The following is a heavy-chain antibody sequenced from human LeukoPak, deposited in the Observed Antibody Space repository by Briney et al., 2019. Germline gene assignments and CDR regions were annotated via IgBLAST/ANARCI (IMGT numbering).Heavy chain of an antibody. D-gene: IGHD3-16*01. J-gene: IGHJ4*02. CDR1: GFTFSDYY. V-gene: IGHV3-11*01. CDR3: ARHWGGYWYFIDY. Sequence: GGSLRLSCAASGFTFSDYYMSWIRQAPGKGLEWVSHISSSGRTIYYADFVKGRFTISRDNAKNSLYLQMNSLRAEDTAVYYCARHWGGYWYFIDYWGQGALVTVSS. CDR2: ISSSGRTI.